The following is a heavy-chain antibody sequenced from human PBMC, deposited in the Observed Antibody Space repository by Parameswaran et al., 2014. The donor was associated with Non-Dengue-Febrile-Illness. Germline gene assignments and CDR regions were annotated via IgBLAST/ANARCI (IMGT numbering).Heavy chain of an antibody. CDR3: EGYPGYYYYYYGMDV. D-gene: IGHD1-1*01. Sequence: SNARGCARCPGKGLEWVSAISGSGGSAYYADSVKGRFTISRDNSKNTLYLQMNSLRAEDTAVYYCEGYPGYYYYYYGMDVWGQGTTVTVSS. CDR1: SNA. V-gene: IGHV3-23*01. J-gene: IGHJ6*02. CDR2: ISGSGGSA.